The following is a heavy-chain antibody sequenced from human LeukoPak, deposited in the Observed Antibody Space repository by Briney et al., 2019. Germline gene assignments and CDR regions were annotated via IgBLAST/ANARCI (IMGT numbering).Heavy chain of an antibody. V-gene: IGHV1-8*01. CDR2: MNPNSGNT. Sequence: GASVKVSCKASGYTFTSYDINWVRQATGQGREWMGWMNPNSGNTGYAQKFQGRVTMTRNTSISTAYMELSSLRSEDTAVYYCARAPKVSEYYYYYYMDVWGKGTTVTVSS. CDR3: ARAPKVSEYYYYYYMDV. CDR1: GYTFTSYD. D-gene: IGHD2-8*01. J-gene: IGHJ6*03.